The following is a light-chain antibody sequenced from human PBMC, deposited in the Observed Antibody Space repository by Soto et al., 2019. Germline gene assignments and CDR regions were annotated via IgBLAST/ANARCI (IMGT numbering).Light chain of an antibody. J-gene: IGKJ2*01. V-gene: IGKV1-5*03. CDR3: QHYDVSPYS. Sequence: DIQMTQSPSTLSASVGDRVTITCRASQSVGNWLAWYQQKPGKVPELLIFQASTLETGVPSRFSGSGSGTEFTLSISSLQPDDFATYYCQHYDVSPYSFGQGTKLEIK. CDR2: QAS. CDR1: QSVGNW.